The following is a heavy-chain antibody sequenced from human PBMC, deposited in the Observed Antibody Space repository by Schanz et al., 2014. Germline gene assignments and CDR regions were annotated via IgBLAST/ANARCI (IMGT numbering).Heavy chain of an antibody. Sequence: QVQLVQSGAEVKKPGATVKVSCKASGYIFINSGISWVRQAPGQGLEWMGWISVYNHNKEYDQKFQGRVTMTTDTSTSTAYIALTDLRSDDTAVYYCARDRRFFDRDDLYYFDSWGQGTLVTGSS. V-gene: IGHV1-18*01. D-gene: IGHD3-3*01. CDR2: ISVYNHNK. CDR1: GYIFINSG. J-gene: IGHJ4*02. CDR3: ARDRRFFDRDDLYYFDS.